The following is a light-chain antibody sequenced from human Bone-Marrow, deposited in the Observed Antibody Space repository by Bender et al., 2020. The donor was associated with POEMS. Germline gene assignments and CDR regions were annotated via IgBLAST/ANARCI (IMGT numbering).Light chain of an antibody. CDR1: DSNFGGNN. J-gene: IGLJ3*02. CDR3: VAWDGALIGPV. CDR2: DNR. V-gene: IGLV1-44*01. Sequence: QSVLTQPPSASGTPGQSVIISCSGTDSNFGGNNVSWYQQVPGTAPKLLIYDNRQRPSGVPGRFSGSKSGTSASLAISGLQSEDEADYYCVAWDGALIGPVFGGGTTLTVL.